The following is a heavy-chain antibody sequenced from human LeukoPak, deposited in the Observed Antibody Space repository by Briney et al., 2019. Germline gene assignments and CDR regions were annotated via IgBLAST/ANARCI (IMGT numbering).Heavy chain of an antibody. J-gene: IGHJ6*03. CDR3: AKGIGYFDRKEISSYMDV. CDR1: GFTFSSYA. V-gene: IGHV3-23*01. Sequence: TGGSLRLSCAASGFTFSSYAMSWVRQAPGRGLEWVSAISGSGGSTYYADSVKGRFTISRDNSKNTLYLQMNSLRAEDTAVYYCAKGIGYFDRKEISSYMDVWGKGTTVTVSS. D-gene: IGHD3-9*01. CDR2: ISGSGGST.